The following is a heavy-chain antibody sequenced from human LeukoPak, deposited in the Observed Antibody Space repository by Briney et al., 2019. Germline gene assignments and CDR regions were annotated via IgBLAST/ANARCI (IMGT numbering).Heavy chain of an antibody. V-gene: IGHV1-2*02. D-gene: IGHD1-26*01. Sequence: ASVKVSCKASGYTFTGYYMHWVRQAPGQGLEWMGWINPNSGGTNYAQKFQGRVTMTRDTSISTAYMELSRLRSDDTAVYYCARDRRMDYSGTVDYWGQGTLVTVSS. CDR3: ARDRRMDYSGTVDY. CDR2: INPNSGGT. J-gene: IGHJ4*02. CDR1: GYTFTGYY.